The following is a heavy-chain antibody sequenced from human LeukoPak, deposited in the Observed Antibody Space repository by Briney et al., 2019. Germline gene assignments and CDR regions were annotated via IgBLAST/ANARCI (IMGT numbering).Heavy chain of an antibody. V-gene: IGHV3-53*01. CDR3: TRDRMNY. CDR2: ILSNGDT. CDR1: EFTVSRNS. Sequence: PGGSLRLSCTVSEFTVSRNSMLWVRQAPGKGLEWVSLILSNGDTHYADSVKGRFTISKDTSKNTVSLQMNSLRVEDTAMYYCTRDRMNYWGQGTLVTVSS. J-gene: IGHJ4*02.